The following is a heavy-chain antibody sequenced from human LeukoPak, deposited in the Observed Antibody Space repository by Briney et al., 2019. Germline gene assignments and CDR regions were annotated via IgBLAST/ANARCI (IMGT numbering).Heavy chain of an antibody. CDR1: GFTFSTYS. J-gene: IGHJ5*02. D-gene: IGHD6-13*01. V-gene: IGHV3-21*01. CDR2: ISGSSSYI. CDR3: ASSAAAPGRNWFDP. Sequence: GGSLRLSCAASGFTFSTYSMNWVRQAPGKGLEWVSSISGSSSYIYYADSVKGRFTISRDNAKNSLYLQMNSLRAEDTAVYYCASSAAAPGRNWFDPWGQGTLVTVSS.